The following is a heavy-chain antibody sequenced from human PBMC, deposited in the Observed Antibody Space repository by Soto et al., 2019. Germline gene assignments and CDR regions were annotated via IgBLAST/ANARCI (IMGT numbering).Heavy chain of an antibody. D-gene: IGHD1-26*01. Sequence: PSETLSLTCTVSGGSISSSSYYWGWIRQPRGKGLEWIGSIYYSGSTYYNPSLKSRVTISVDTSKNQFSLKLSSVTAADTAVYYCASKEWELFYFDYWGQGTLVTVSS. V-gene: IGHV4-39*01. CDR1: GGSISSSSYY. CDR2: IYYSGST. CDR3: ASKEWELFYFDY. J-gene: IGHJ4*02.